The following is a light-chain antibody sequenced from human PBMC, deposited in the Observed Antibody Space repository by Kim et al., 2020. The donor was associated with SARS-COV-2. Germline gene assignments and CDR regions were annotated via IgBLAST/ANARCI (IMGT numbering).Light chain of an antibody. CDR1: TNYDIDDNT. J-gene: IGLJ3*02. CDR2: ADT. CDR3: NSFISTNTFWA. Sequence: SFIISSSGSTNYDIDDNTVAWYQQHPGTAPKLLIYADTKRPSGVPSRFSGSKSGTTASLAITGLKAEDEADYYCNSFISTNTFWAFGGGTQLTVL. V-gene: IGLV2-14*03.